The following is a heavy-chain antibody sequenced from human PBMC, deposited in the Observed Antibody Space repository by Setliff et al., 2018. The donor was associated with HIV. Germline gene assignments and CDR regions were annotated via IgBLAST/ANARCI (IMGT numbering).Heavy chain of an antibody. V-gene: IGHV3-30*02. D-gene: IGHD5-18*01. CDR3: ARDQWGYSYGYYYYYYMDV. J-gene: IGHJ6*03. Sequence: LRLSCAASGFTFSTYGMQWVRQAPGKGLEWVAFIRYDGSNQYYADSVKGRFTISRDNSKNTLYLQMNSLRAEDTAVYYCARDQWGYSYGYYYYYYMDVWGKGTTVTVSS. CDR1: GFTFSTYG. CDR2: IRYDGSNQ.